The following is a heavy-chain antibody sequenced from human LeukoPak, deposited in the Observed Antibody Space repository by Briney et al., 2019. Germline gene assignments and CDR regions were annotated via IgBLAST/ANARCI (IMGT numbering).Heavy chain of an antibody. CDR1: GYTFTGYY. D-gene: IGHD3-10*01. CDR3: ARYWVRGVPALGY. J-gene: IGHJ4*02. CDR2: ISAYNGNT. Sequence: ASVKVSCKASGYTFTGYYIQWVRQAPGQGLEWMGWISAYNGNTNYAQKLQGRVTMTTDTSTSTAYMELRSLRSDDTAVYYCARYWVRGVPALGYWGQGTLVTVSS. V-gene: IGHV1-18*04.